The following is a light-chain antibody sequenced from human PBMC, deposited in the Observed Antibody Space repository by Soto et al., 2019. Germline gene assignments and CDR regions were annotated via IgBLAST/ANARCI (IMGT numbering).Light chain of an antibody. V-gene: IGKV3-20*01. CDR1: QIVGGNS. Sequence: EIVLTQSPGTLSLSPGERATLSCRASQIVGGNSLTWYQQKPGQAPRVLFYGASNRATGIPDRFSGSGSGTDFTLTITRLEPEDFAVYYCQQYDRSPRTFDQGTKVEIK. J-gene: IGKJ1*01. CDR3: QQYDRSPRT. CDR2: GAS.